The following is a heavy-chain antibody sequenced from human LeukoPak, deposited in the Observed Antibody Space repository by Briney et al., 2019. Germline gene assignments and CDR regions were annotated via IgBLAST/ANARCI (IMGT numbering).Heavy chain of an antibody. J-gene: IGHJ4*02. CDR3: AGYCSSTSCSDFDY. V-gene: IGHV4-4*07. Sequence: SETLSLTCTVSGGSISSYYWSWIRQPAGKGLEWIGRIYTSGSTNYNPSLKSRVTMSVDTSKNQFSLKLSPVTAADTAVYYCAGYCSSTSCSDFDYWAREPWSPSPQ. D-gene: IGHD2-2*01. CDR1: GGSISSYY. CDR2: IYTSGST.